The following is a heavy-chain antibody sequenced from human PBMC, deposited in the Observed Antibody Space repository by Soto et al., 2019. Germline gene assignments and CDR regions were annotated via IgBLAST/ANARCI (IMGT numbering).Heavy chain of an antibody. CDR2: VNPNNGDT. D-gene: IGHD1-1*01. J-gene: IGHJ4*02. V-gene: IGHV1-8*01. Sequence: QVQLVQSGAELKKPGASVKVSCKASGYTFSNYDMNWVRQATGQGPEWIGWVNPNNGDTGYAQKFQGRVTLTTDISTTTAYMELTSLRSEDTAIYYCAKVWRKGSAIDFAYWGQGTLITVSS. CDR1: GYTFSNYD. CDR3: AKVWRKGSAIDFAY.